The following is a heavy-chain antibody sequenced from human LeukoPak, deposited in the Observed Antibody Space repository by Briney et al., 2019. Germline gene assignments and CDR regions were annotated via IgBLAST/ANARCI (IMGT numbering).Heavy chain of an antibody. V-gene: IGHV3-33*06. J-gene: IGHJ4*02. CDR1: GFTFSSYA. D-gene: IGHD5-18*01. CDR3: AKDRLRGYSYGYVDY. Sequence: GGSLRLSCAASGFTFSSYAMHWVRQAPGKGLEWVAVRWYDGANQYYTDSVKGRFTISRDNSKNTLYLQMNSLRAEDTAVYYCAKDRLRGYSYGYVDYWGQGTLVTVSS. CDR2: RWYDGANQ.